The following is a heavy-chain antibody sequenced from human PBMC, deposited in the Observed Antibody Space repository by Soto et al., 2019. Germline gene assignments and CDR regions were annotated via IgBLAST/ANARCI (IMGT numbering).Heavy chain of an antibody. CDR2: INHSGST. Sequence: SETLSLTCAVYGGSFSGYYWRWIRQHPGKGLGWIGEINHSGSTNYNPSLKRRVTISVDTSKNQFSLKLSSVTAADTAVYYCARGLSSSSTYWGQGTLVTVSS. CDR3: ARGLSSSSTY. CDR1: GGSFSGYY. V-gene: IGHV4-34*01. J-gene: IGHJ4*02. D-gene: IGHD6-6*01.